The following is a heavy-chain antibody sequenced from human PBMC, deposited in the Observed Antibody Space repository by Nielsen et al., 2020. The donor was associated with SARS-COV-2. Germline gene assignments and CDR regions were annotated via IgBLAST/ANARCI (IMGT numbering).Heavy chain of an antibody. D-gene: IGHD4-17*01. J-gene: IGHJ3*02. Sequence: GGSLRLSCAASGFTFDDYAMHWVRQAPGKGLEWVSGISWNSGSIGYADSVKGRFTISRDNAKNSLYLQMNSLRTEDTALYYCAKLPSHYGDYDAFDIWGQGTMVTVSS. CDR2: ISWNSGSI. V-gene: IGHV3-9*01. CDR1: GFTFDDYA. CDR3: AKLPSHYGDYDAFDI.